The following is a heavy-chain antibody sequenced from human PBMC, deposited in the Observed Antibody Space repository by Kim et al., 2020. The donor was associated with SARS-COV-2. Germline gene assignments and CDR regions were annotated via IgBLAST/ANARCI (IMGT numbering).Heavy chain of an antibody. CDR2: IYYSGST. D-gene: IGHD3-22*01. CDR1: GGSISSSSYY. J-gene: IGHJ4*02. V-gene: IGHV4-39*01. CDR3: ARRPAYYYDSSGRPSLFDY. Sequence: SETLSLTCTVSGGSISSSSYYWGWIRQPPGKGLEWIGSIYYSGSTYYNPSLKSRVTISVDTSKNQFSLKLSSVTAADTAVYYCARRPAYYYDSSGRPSLFDYWGQGTLVTVSS.